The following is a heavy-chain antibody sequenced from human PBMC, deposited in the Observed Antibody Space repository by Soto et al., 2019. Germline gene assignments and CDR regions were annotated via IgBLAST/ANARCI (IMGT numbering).Heavy chain of an antibody. CDR2: VYYSGST. CDR1: GASVNSENYY. Sequence: QVQLQESGPGLVKPSETLSLTCTVSGASVNSENYYWSWIRQPPGKGLEWIGYVYYSGSTNYNPSLKSRATISLDTYKNQSSRKMTSMTSADTAFYYCARGVFRFLQWFDPWGQGTLVTVSS. D-gene: IGHD3-3*01. V-gene: IGHV4-61*01. J-gene: IGHJ5*02. CDR3: ARGVFRFLQWFDP.